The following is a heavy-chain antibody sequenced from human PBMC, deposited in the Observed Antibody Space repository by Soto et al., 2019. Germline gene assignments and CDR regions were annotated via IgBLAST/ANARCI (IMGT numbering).Heavy chain of an antibody. Sequence: QVQLVESGGGVVQPGRSLRLSCAASGFTFSSYAMHWVRQAPGKGLEWVAVISYDGSNKYYADSVKGRFTISRDNSKNTLYLQMNSLRAEDTAVYYCARDGYSSSWYDQGYYYYGMDVW. CDR3: ARDGYSSSWYDQGYYYYGMDV. CDR2: ISYDGSNK. CDR1: GFTFSSYA. J-gene: IGHJ6*01. D-gene: IGHD6-13*01. V-gene: IGHV3-30-3*01.